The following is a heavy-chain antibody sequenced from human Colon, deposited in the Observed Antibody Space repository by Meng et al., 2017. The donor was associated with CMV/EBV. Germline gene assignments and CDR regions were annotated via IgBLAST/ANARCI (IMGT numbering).Heavy chain of an antibody. CDR2: IYSNGRI. CDR1: GGSISGHY. D-gene: IGHD3-10*01. J-gene: IGHJ1*01. CDR3: GRAGARGVPIDV. V-gene: IGHV4-4*07. Sequence: VQLQESGPGLVKPSETLSLICTVSGGSISGHYWTWIRRPAGEGLQWLGRIYSNGRIDENYSLRSRVTISVDTSKNQLSLRLTSVTAADTAVYYCGRAGARGVPIDVWGRGTLVTVSS.